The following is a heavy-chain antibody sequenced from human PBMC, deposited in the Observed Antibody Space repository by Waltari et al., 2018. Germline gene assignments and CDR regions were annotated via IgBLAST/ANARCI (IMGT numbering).Heavy chain of an antibody. J-gene: IGHJ6*03. CDR2: IKQDGSEN. V-gene: IGHV3-7*01. CDR3: ARVFVYGANSGKRPMDV. D-gene: IGHD4-17*01. Sequence: EVQMVESGGGLVQPGGSLRLSCAASGFTFSSYWMTWVRQAPGKXXXXGANIKQDGSENYYVDCVNGRFTISRDDAKNSLYLQMNSLRNEDTAVYFCARVFVYGANSGKRPMDVWGKGTTVTVSS. CDR1: GFTFSSYW.